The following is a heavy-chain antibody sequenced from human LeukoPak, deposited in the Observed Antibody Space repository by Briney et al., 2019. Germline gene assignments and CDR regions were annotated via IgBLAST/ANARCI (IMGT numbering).Heavy chain of an antibody. Sequence: SETLSLTCAVYGGSFSGYYWSWLRQPPGKGREWFGEINHSGSTNYNPSLKSRVTISVDTSNNQFSLKLSSVTAADTAVYYCARPGWGSSSDWGQGTLVTVSS. D-gene: IGHD6-6*01. V-gene: IGHV4-34*01. CDR3: ARPGWGSSSD. CDR2: INHSGST. CDR1: GGSFSGYY. J-gene: IGHJ4*02.